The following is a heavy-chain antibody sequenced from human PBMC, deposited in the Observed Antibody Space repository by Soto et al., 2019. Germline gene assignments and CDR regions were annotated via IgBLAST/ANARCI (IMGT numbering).Heavy chain of an antibody. D-gene: IGHD3-10*01. CDR1: GFTFSSYA. Sequence: GGSLRLSCAASGFTFSSYAMHWVRQAPGKGLEWVAVISYDGSNKYYADSVKGRFTISRDNSKNTLYLQMNSLRAEDTAVYYCARAQPSMGPAETKGYGWGFYFDYWGQGTLVTVSS. CDR2: ISYDGSNK. J-gene: IGHJ4*02. CDR3: ARAQPSMGPAETKGYGWGFYFDY. V-gene: IGHV3-30-3*01.